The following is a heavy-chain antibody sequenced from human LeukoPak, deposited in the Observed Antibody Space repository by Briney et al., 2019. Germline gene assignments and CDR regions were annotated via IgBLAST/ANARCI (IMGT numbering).Heavy chain of an antibody. D-gene: IGHD6-13*01. V-gene: IGHV3-30*04. Sequence: GGSLRLSCAASGFTFSSYAMHWVRQAPGKGLEWVAVISYDGTNKYYADSVKGRFTISRDNSKNTLYLQMNSLRPEDTAVYYCTRGTGSSWYYDYWGQGTLVTVSS. CDR1: GFTFSSYA. CDR3: TRGTGSSWYYDY. CDR2: ISYDGTNK. J-gene: IGHJ4*02.